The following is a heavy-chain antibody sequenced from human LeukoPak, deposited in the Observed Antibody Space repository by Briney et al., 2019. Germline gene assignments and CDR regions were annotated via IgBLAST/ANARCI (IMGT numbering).Heavy chain of an antibody. CDR1: GGSFSGYY. J-gene: IGHJ4*02. CDR3: ARIGMTTVTHFDY. V-gene: IGHV4-34*01. D-gene: IGHD4-17*01. Sequence: SETLSLTCAVYGGSFSGYYWSWIRQPPGKGLEWIGEINHSGSTNYNPSLKSRVTISVDTSKNQFSLKLSSVTAADTAVYYCARIGMTTVTHFDYWAREPWSPSP. CDR2: INHSGST.